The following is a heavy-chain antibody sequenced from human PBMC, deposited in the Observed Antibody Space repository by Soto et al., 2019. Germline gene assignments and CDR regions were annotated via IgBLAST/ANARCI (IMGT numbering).Heavy chain of an antibody. V-gene: IGHV4-31*03. Sequence: QVQLQESGPGLVKPSQTLTLTCSVSGGSIDTGGFYWSWARQLPGKGLQWIGYIYYTGAAYNNPALKSRVVISLDTSANQFSLSLTSLTAADTAVYYCASGTFNDISFDSWGQGRLVTVSS. CDR3: ASGTFNDISFDS. D-gene: IGHD2-21*01. CDR2: IYYTGAA. CDR1: GGSIDTGGFY. J-gene: IGHJ4*02.